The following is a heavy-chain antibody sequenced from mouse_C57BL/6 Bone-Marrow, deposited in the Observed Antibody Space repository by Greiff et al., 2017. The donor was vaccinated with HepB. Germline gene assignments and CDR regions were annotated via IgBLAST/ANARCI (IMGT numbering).Heavy chain of an antibody. Sequence: EVMLVESGGDLVKPGGSLKLSCAASGFTFSSYGMSWVRQTPDKRLEWVATISSGGSYTYYPDSVKGRFTISRDNAKNTLYLQMSSLKSEDTAMYYCARLDYYYGRSSFAYWGQGTLVTVSA. CDR3: ARLDYYYGRSSFAY. CDR2: ISSGGSYT. D-gene: IGHD1-1*01. V-gene: IGHV5-6*02. J-gene: IGHJ3*01. CDR1: GFTFSSYG.